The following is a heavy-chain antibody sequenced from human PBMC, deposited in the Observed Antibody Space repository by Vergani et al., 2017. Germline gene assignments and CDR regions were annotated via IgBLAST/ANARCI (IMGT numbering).Heavy chain of an antibody. CDR3: ARRSGIVYDIFSVTQYVVDF. Sequence: QVQLQESGPGLVKPSETLSLTCAVSGFSIDNGYYWDWIRQPPGKGLEWIGSIYRTGRTHFNPSLKSRVTISVDTSNNHFSLRLNSLTAADTAVYYCARRSGIVYDIFSVTQYVVDFWGQGTLVTVSS. D-gene: IGHD3-9*01. V-gene: IGHV4-38-2*01. CDR2: IYRTGRT. J-gene: IGHJ4*02. CDR1: GFSIDNGYY.